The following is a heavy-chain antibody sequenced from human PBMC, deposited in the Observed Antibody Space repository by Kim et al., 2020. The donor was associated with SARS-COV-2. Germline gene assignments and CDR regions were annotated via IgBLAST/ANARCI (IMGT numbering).Heavy chain of an antibody. D-gene: IGHD2-15*01. J-gene: IGHJ3*02. CDR3: AREMYGGNPAFDI. CDR2: IWYDGSNK. V-gene: IGHV3-33*01. Sequence: GGSLRLSCAASGFTFSSYGMHWVRQAPGKGLEWVAVIWYDGSNKYYADSVKGRFTISRDNSKNTLYLQMNSLRAEDTAVYYCAREMYGGNPAFDIWGQGTMVTVSS. CDR1: GFTFSSYG.